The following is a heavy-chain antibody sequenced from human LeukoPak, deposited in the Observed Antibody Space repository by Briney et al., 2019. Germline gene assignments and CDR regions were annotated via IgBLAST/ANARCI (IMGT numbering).Heavy chain of an antibody. D-gene: IGHD4-17*01. V-gene: IGHV3-66*01. CDR2: IYRGGPT. CDR1: GLTVSSNY. Sequence: LGGSLRLFCAASGLTVSSNYMSWVRQAPGKGLEWVSVIYRGGPTYYADSVKGRFTISRDNSKNTLYLQMNSLRDEDTAVYYCARDSYVDSEAVRWFDPWGQGTLVTVSS. CDR3: ARDSYVDSEAVRWFDP. J-gene: IGHJ5*02.